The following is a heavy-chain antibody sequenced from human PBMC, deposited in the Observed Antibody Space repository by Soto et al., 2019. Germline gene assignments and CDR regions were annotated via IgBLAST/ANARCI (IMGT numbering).Heavy chain of an antibody. J-gene: IGHJ5*02. CDR2: INPNRGNT. CDR1: GYTFTDYF. CDR3: VRGYPYSSGP. V-gene: IGHV1-8*02. Sequence: ASVKVSCKASGYTFTDYFIHWVRQAPGQGFEWMGWINPNRGNTGYAQKLQGRVTMTRSTSISTAYMELSNLRSEDTAVYYCVRGYPYSSGPWGQGTLVTVSS. D-gene: IGHD3-22*01.